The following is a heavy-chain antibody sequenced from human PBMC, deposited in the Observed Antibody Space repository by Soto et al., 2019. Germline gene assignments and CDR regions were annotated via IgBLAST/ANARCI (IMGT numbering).Heavy chain of an antibody. CDR1: GGSISSYY. CDR2: IYYSGST. V-gene: IGHV4-59*08. J-gene: IGHJ4*02. D-gene: IGHD3-3*01. Sequence: QVQLQESGPGLVKPSETLSLTCTVSGGSISSYYWSWIRQPPGKGLEWIGYIYYSGSTNYNPSLKSRVTTSVDTSKKQFSLKLSSVTAADTAVYYCARGGWRQIDYWGQGTLVTVSS. CDR3: ARGGWRQIDY.